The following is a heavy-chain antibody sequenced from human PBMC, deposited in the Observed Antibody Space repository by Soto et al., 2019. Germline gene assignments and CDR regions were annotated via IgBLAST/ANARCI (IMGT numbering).Heavy chain of an antibody. Sequence: ASVKVSCKASGYTFTSYYMNWVRQAPGQGLEWLGIINAGNGNTKYSQKFQGRVTITRDTSASTAYMELSSLRSEDTAVYYCARSIVVVTALDYWGQGTLVTVSS. J-gene: IGHJ4*02. D-gene: IGHD2-21*02. CDR2: INAGNGNT. V-gene: IGHV1-3*01. CDR3: ARSIVVVTALDY. CDR1: GYTFTSYY.